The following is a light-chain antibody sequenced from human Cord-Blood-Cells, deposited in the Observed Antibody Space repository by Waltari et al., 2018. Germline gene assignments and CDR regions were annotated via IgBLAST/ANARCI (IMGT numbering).Light chain of an antibody. CDR3: QQYYSTPT. V-gene: IGKV4-1*01. CDR2: WAS. CDR1: QSVLYSSNNKNY. J-gene: IGKJ1*01. Sequence: TINCKSSQSVLYSSNNKNYLAWYQQKPGQPPKLLIYWASTRESGVPDRFSGSGSGTDFTLTISSLQAEDVAVYYCQQYYSTPTFGQGTKVEIK.